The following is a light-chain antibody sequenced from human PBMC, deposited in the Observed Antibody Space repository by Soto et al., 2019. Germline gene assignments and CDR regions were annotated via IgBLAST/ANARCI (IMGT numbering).Light chain of an antibody. CDR2: DVS. CDR1: SSDVGGYNY. CDR3: SSYTSSSTRHVV. J-gene: IGLJ2*01. V-gene: IGLV2-14*03. Sequence: QSVLTQPASVSGSPGQSITISCTGTSSDVGGYNYVSWYQHHPGKAPKLMIYDVSNRPSGVSNRFSGSKSGNTASLTISGLQAEDEADYYCSSYTSSSTRHVVFGGGTKLTVL.